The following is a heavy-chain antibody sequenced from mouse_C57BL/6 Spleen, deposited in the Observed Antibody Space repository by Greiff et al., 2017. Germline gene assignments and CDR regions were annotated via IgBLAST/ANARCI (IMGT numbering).Heavy chain of an antibody. Sequence: QVQLQQPGAELVRPGSSVKLSCKASGYTFTSYWMDWVKQRPGQGLEWIGNIYRSDSETHYNQKFKDKATLTVDKSSSTAYMQLSSLTSEDSAVYYCARNYYGSNFDYWGQGTTLTVSS. J-gene: IGHJ2*01. V-gene: IGHV1-61*01. D-gene: IGHD1-1*01. CDR3: ARNYYGSNFDY. CDR1: GYTFTSYW. CDR2: IYRSDSET.